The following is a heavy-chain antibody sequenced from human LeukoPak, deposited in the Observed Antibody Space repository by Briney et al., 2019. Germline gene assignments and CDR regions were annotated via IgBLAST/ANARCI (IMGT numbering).Heavy chain of an antibody. V-gene: IGHV3-30*04. CDR2: ISHDGRDK. Sequence: GRSLRLSCAASGFIFSTYVMHWVRQPPGKGLEWVAAISHDGRDKYSADSVKGRFTISRDNAKNSLYLQMNSLRAEDTAVYYCARDRARGDFWSGRAPHDAFDIWGQGTMVTVSS. J-gene: IGHJ3*02. D-gene: IGHD3-3*01. CDR1: GFIFSTYV. CDR3: ARDRARGDFWSGRAPHDAFDI.